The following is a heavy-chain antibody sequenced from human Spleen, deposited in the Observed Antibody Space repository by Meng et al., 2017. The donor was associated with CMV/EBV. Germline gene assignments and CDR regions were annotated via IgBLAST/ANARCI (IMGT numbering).Heavy chain of an antibody. CDR2: ISGSGGST. CDR3: AKLVSPTGSYYFDY. J-gene: IGHJ4*02. CDR1: GFTFNTYA. D-gene: IGHD1-26*01. Sequence: ASGFTFNTYAMSWVRQAPGKGLEWVSGISGSGGSTDYADSVKGRFIISRDNSKNTLYLQMNSLRAEDTAVYFCAKLVSPTGSYYFDYWGQGTLVTVSS. V-gene: IGHV3-23*01.